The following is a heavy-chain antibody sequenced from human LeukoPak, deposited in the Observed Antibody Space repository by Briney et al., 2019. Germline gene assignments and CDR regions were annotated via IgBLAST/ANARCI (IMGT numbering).Heavy chain of an antibody. CDR1: GGSVSSGGSY. CDR2: IYYSGSS. CDR3: ARLRLAAAGTAYYFEN. Sequence: PSETLSLTCTVSGGSVSSGGSYWAWIRQPPGTGLEWIGSIYYSGSSYYNPSLKSRVTISVDMSKNHFSPKVNSVTAADTAVYYCARLRLAAAGTAYYFENWGQGTLVTVSS. D-gene: IGHD6-13*01. V-gene: IGHV4-39*02. J-gene: IGHJ4*02.